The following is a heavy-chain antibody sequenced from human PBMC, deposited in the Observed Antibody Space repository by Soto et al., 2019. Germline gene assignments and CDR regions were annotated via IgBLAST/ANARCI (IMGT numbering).Heavy chain of an antibody. J-gene: IGHJ4*02. CDR3: ARLPGVGTHPPFDY. D-gene: IGHD3-3*01. Sequence: PSETLSLTCIVSGDSITGHFWSWVRQSSGKGLECLGYIHYTGNTIYNPPLKSRLTMSVDTSKNQFSLKLSSVSAADTAVYYCARLPGVGTHPPFDYWGQGALVTVSS. CDR1: GDSITGHF. V-gene: IGHV4-59*08. CDR2: IHYTGNT.